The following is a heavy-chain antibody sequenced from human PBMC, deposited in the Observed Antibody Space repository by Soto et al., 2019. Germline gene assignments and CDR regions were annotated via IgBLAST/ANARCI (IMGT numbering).Heavy chain of an antibody. CDR2: IYYSGST. CDR3: ARDYGPSNWYNWFHP. CDR1: GGSISSGDYY. V-gene: IGHV4-30-4*01. Sequence: SETLSLTCTVSGGSISSGDYYWSWIRQPPGKGLEWIGYIYYSGSTYYNPSLKSRVTISVDTSKNQFSLKLSSVTAADTAVYYCARDYGPSNWYNWFHPWGQGTLVTVSS. D-gene: IGHD4-17*01. J-gene: IGHJ5*02.